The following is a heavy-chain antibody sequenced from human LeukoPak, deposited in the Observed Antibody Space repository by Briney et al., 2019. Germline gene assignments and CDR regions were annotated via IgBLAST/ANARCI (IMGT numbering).Heavy chain of an antibody. J-gene: IGHJ3*02. CDR2: IIPIFGTA. D-gene: IGHD6-19*01. Sequence: SVKVSCKASGGTFSSYAISWVRQAPGQGLEWMGGIIPIFGTASYAQKFQGRVTITTDESTSTAYMELSSLRSEDTAVYYCARGTVAGNDAFDIWGQGTMVTVSS. CDR3: ARGTVAGNDAFDI. CDR1: GGTFSSYA. V-gene: IGHV1-69*05.